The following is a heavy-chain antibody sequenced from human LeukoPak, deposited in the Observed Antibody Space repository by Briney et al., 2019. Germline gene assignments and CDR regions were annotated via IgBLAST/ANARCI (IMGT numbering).Heavy chain of an antibody. Sequence: GGSLRLSCAASGFTVSSNYMSWVRQAPGKGLEWVSVLYSGGSTYYADSVKGRFTISRDNSKNTVYLQMNSLRGEDTAVFYCARVKGTFALDIWGQGTMVTVSS. CDR2: LYSGGST. CDR1: GFTVSSNY. CDR3: ARVKGTFALDI. V-gene: IGHV3-53*01. J-gene: IGHJ3*02. D-gene: IGHD3-10*01.